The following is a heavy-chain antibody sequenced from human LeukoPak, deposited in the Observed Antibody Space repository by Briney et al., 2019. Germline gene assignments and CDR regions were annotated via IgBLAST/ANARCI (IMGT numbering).Heavy chain of an antibody. V-gene: IGHV4-30-4*01. J-gene: IGHJ5*02. CDR2: IYYSGST. Sequence: PSETLSLTCTVSGGSISSGDYYWSWIRQPPGKGLEWIGYIYYSGSTYYNPSLKSRVTISVDTSKNQFSLKLSSVTAADTAVYYCAREHCTNGVCYTANWFDPWGQGTLVTVSS. CDR1: GGSISSGDYY. D-gene: IGHD2-8*01. CDR3: AREHCTNGVCYTANWFDP.